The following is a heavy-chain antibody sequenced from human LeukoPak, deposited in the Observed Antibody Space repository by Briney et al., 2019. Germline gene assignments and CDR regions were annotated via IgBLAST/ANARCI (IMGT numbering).Heavy chain of an antibody. J-gene: IGHJ4*02. CDR1: GFIFGMHD. D-gene: IGHD1-26*01. V-gene: IGHV3-30*02. CDR2: IRSDGYHT. CDR3: AKPSGSGVDY. Sequence: GGSLRLSCGASGFIFGMHDMHWVRQAPGKGLEWVAFIRSDGYHTYYADSVKGRFTITRDNYKNTVYLQMNSLRVEDMAVYYCAKPSGSGVDYWGRGTRVTVSS.